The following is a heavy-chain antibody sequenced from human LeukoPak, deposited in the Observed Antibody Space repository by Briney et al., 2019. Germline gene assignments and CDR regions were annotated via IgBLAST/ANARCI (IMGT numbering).Heavy chain of an antibody. CDR2: IFYSGTT. CDR1: GGSISSYY. CDR3: ARVQGGYNWFDP. Sequence: SETLSLTCTVSGGSISSYYWSWIRQPPGKGLEWIGFIFYSGTTNYNPSLKSRVTMSVDTSKNQFSLKLSSVTAADTAVYYCARVQGGYNWFDPWGQGTLVTVSS. V-gene: IGHV4-59*12. J-gene: IGHJ5*02. D-gene: IGHD3-16*01.